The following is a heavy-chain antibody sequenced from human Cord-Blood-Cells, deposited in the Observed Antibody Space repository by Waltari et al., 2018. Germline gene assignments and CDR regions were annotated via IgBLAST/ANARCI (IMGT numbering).Heavy chain of an antibody. V-gene: IGHV1-69*01. D-gene: IGHD7-27*01. CDR1: GGTFSSYA. Sequence: QVQLVQSGAEVKKPGSSVKVSCKASGGTFSSYAISWVRQAPGQGLEWMGGIIPIFGTANYAQNFQGRVTITADESTSTAYMELSSLRSEDTAVYYCARGGTGVRPYYFDYWGQGTLVTVSS. CDR3: ARGGTGVRPYYFDY. J-gene: IGHJ4*02. CDR2: IIPIFGTA.